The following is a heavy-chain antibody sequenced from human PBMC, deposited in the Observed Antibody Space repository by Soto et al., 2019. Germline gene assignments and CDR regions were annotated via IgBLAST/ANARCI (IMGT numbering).Heavy chain of an antibody. V-gene: IGHV3-64D*08. D-gene: IGHD2-2*01. CDR1: GFTFSSYA. J-gene: IGHJ4*02. Sequence: GGSLRLSCSASGFTFSSYAMHWVRQAPGKGLEYVSAISSNGGSTYYADSVKGRFTISRDNSKNTLYLQMSSLRAEDTAVYYCVKDRGKVVPAASAFDYWGQGTLVTVSS. CDR2: ISSNGGST. CDR3: VKDRGKVVPAASAFDY.